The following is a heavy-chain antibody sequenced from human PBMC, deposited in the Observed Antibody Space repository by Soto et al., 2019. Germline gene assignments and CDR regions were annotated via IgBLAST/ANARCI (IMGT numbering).Heavy chain of an antibody. Sequence: GESLKISCKGSGYSFTSYWIGWVRQMPGKGLEWMGVIYPGDSDTRYSPSFQGQVTISADKSISTAYLQWSSLKASDPAMYYCARLKVATIRNSPTTYYYYGMDVWGQGTTVTVSS. CDR3: ARLKVATIRNSPTTYYYYGMDV. CDR2: IYPGDSDT. V-gene: IGHV5-51*01. J-gene: IGHJ6*02. CDR1: GYSFTSYW. D-gene: IGHD5-12*01.